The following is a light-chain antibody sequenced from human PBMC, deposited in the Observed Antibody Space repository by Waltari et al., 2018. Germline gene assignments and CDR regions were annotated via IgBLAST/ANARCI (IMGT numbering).Light chain of an antibody. CDR2: EDN. J-gene: IGLJ2*01. CDR1: SGNLARNY. Sequence: NFMLTQPYSVSESPGQTVTISCSRSSGNLARNYVHAYQQRPGSSPTTVIYEDNQRPSGVPDRFSGSIDSSSNSASLTISGLRTEDEADYYCQSYDSSNHVVFGGGTKLTVL. CDR3: QSYDSSNHVV. V-gene: IGLV6-57*01.